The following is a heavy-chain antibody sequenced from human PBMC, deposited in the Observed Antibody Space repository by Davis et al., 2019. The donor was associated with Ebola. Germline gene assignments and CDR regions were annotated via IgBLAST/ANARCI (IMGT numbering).Heavy chain of an antibody. V-gene: IGHV3-11*06. CDR1: GLSFSDYY. J-gene: IGHJ4*02. Sequence: PGGSLRLSCAASGLSFSDYYMSWIRQAPGKGLEWVSYISISSGFTNYADSVKGRFTISRDNAKNSLYLQMNSLRAEDTAVYYCARGPRKMATTNFDYWGQGTLVTVSS. CDR3: ARGPRKMATTNFDY. CDR2: ISISSGFT. D-gene: IGHD5-24*01.